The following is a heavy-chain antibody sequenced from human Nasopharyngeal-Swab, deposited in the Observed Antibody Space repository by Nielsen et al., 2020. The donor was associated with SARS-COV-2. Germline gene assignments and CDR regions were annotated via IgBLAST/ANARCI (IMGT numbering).Heavy chain of an antibody. D-gene: IGHD3-22*01. J-gene: IGHJ4*02. V-gene: IGHV1-69*13. CDR2: IIPIFGTA. Sequence: SVKVSCKASGGTFSSYAISWVRQAPGQGLEWMGGIIPIFGTANYAQKFQGRVTITADESTSTAYMGLSSLRSEDTAVYYCAREERLLRRYGFDYWGQGTLVTVSS. CDR1: GGTFSSYA. CDR3: AREERLLRRYGFDY.